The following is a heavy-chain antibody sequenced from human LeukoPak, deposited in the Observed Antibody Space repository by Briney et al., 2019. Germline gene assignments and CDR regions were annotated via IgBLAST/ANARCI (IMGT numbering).Heavy chain of an antibody. CDR2: INGSGGST. D-gene: IGHD1-26*01. CDR1: GFTFSSYA. J-gene: IGHJ4*02. V-gene: IGHV3-23*01. CDR3: AKYSGSYYGVDY. Sequence: GGSLRLSCAASGFTFSSYAMSWVRQAPGKGLEWVSAINGSGGSTYYADSVKGRFTISRDNSKNTLYLQMNSLRAEDTAVYYCAKYSGSYYGVDYWGQGTLVTVSS.